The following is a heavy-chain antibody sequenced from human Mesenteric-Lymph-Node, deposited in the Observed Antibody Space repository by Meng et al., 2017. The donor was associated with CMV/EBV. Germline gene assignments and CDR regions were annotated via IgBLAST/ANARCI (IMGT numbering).Heavy chain of an antibody. Sequence: GSLRLSCAVYGGSFSGYYWSWIRQPPGKGLEWIGEISHSGSTNYNPSLKSRVTISVDTSKNQFSLKLSSVTAADTAVYYAAAAARYYWYGMDVWGQGTTVTVSS. CDR2: ISHSGST. D-gene: IGHD6-13*01. V-gene: IGHV4-34*01. CDR1: GGSFSGYY. J-gene: IGHJ6*02. CDR3: AAAARYYWYGMDV.